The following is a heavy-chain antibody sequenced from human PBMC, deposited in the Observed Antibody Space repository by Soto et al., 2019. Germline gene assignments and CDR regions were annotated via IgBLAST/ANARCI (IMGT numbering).Heavy chain of an antibody. J-gene: IGHJ4*02. CDR3: AREVWGPVD. CDR2: LTGSGANS. Sequence: EVQLLESGGGLVQPGGSLRLSCAASGFTFSSYAMSWVRQAPGKGLEWVSTLTGSGANSYYADSVKGRFTISRDNSKNTLFVQMNSLRVDDTAVYYCAREVWGPVDWGQGTLVTVSS. V-gene: IGHV3-23*01. CDR1: GFTFSSYA. D-gene: IGHD7-27*01.